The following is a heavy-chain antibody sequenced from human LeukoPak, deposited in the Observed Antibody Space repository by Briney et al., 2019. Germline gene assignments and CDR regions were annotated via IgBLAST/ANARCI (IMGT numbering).Heavy chain of an antibody. CDR2: INQGGSVK. J-gene: IGHJ4*02. Sequence: GGSLRLSCAASGFTFRSYWMSWVRQAPGKGLEWVANINQGGSVKYYVGSVKGRFTISRDDAKNSLYVQMNSLRDEDTAVYYCARVGYSGWNLEYWGQGTLVTVSS. CDR3: ARVGYSGWNLEY. V-gene: IGHV3-7*01. D-gene: IGHD5-12*01. CDR1: GFTFRSYW.